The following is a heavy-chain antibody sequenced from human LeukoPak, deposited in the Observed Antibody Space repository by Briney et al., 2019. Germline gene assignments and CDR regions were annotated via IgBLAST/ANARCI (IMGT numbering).Heavy chain of an antibody. Sequence: GASVKVSCKASGYTFTSYYMHWVRQAPGQGLEWMGWINTNTGNPTYAQGFTGRFVFSLDTSVSTAYLQISSLKAEDTAVYYCAREYYYGSGSSFLAIPDYWGQGTLVTVSS. CDR1: GYTFTSYY. CDR2: INTNTGNP. V-gene: IGHV7-4-1*02. D-gene: IGHD3-10*01. J-gene: IGHJ4*02. CDR3: AREYYYGSGSSFLAIPDY.